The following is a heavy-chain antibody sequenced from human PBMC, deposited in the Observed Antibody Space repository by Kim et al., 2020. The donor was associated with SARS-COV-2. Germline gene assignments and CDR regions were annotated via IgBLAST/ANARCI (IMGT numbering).Heavy chain of an antibody. CDR3: TTSITMIVVVPLDAFDI. J-gene: IGHJ3*02. V-gene: IGHV3-15*01. CDR1: GFTFSNAW. D-gene: IGHD3-22*01. CDR2: IKSKTDGGTT. Sequence: GGSLRLSCAASGFTFSNAWMSWVRQAPGKGLEWVGRIKSKTDGGTTDYAAPVKGRFTISRDDSKNTLYLQMNSLKTEDTAVYYCTTSITMIVVVPLDAFDIWGQGTMVTVSS.